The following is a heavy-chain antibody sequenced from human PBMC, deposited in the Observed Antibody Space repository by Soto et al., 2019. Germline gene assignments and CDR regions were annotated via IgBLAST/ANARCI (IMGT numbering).Heavy chain of an antibody. CDR2: INPSGGST. D-gene: IGHD3-22*01. CDR1: GYTFTSYY. J-gene: IGHJ4*02. Sequence: VASVKVSCKASGYTFTSYYMHWVRQAPGQGLEWMGIINPSGGSTSYAQKFQGRVTMTRDTSTSTVYMELSSLRSEDTAVYYCAREVDSDSSGYYGYFDYWGQGTLVTVSS. V-gene: IGHV1-46*01. CDR3: AREVDSDSSGYYGYFDY.